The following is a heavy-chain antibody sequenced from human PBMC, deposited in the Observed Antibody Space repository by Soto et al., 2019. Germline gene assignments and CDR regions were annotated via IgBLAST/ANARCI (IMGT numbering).Heavy chain of an antibody. J-gene: IGHJ4*02. CDR1: GGSVSSGSYY. Sequence: QVQLQESGPGLVKPSETLSLTCTVSGGSVSSGSYYWSWIRQPPGKGLEWIGYIYYSGSTNYNPSLKRRVAISVDTSKTQFSLKLRSVTAADTAVYCCAGVMIPFGGVIAPGYWGQGTLVTVSS. D-gene: IGHD3-16*02. CDR2: IYYSGST. V-gene: IGHV4-61*01. CDR3: AGVMIPFGGVIAPGY.